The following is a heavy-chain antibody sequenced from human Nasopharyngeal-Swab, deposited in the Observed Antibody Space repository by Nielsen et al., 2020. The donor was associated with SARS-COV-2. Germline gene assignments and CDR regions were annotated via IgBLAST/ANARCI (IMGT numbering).Heavy chain of an antibody. D-gene: IGHD3-10*01. V-gene: IGHV4-31*03. Sequence: LRLSCTVSGGSIGSGGYYWSWIRQHPGKGLEWIGYIYYSGSTYYNPSLKSRVTISVDTSKNQFSLKLSSVTAADTAVYYCAREALKELLWFGESSSYYGMDVWGQGTTVTVSS. J-gene: IGHJ6*02. CDR2: IYYSGST. CDR1: GGSIGSGGYY. CDR3: AREALKELLWFGESSSYYGMDV.